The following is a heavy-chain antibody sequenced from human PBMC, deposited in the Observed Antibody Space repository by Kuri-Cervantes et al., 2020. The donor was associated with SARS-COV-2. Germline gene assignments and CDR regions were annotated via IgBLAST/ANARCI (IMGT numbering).Heavy chain of an antibody. J-gene: IGHJ4*02. Sequence: GSLRLSCAAAGFTFSSYAMSWVRQAPGKGLEWVSGIYSGGSTYYADSVKGRFAISRHNSKNTLYLQMNSLRAEDTAVYYCARDGGRDWGQGTLVTVSS. CDR3: ARDGGRD. V-gene: IGHV3-53*04. CDR2: IYSGGST. D-gene: IGHD2-15*01. CDR1: GFTFSSYA.